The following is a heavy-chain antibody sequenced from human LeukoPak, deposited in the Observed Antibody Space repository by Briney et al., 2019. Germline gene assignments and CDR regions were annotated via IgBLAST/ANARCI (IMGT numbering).Heavy chain of an antibody. V-gene: IGHV1-18*01. CDR1: GYTFTSYG. Sequence: EASVKVSCKACGYTFTSYGISWVRQAPGQGLEWMGWISAYNGNTNYAQKLQGRVTMTTDTSTSTAYMELRSLRSDDTAVYYCARDHGYSSSWYGGYWGQGTLVTVSS. CDR3: ARDHGYSSSWYGGY. J-gene: IGHJ4*02. D-gene: IGHD6-13*01. CDR2: ISAYNGNT.